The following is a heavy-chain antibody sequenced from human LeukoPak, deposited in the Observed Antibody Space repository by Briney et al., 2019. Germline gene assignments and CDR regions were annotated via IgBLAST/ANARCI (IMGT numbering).Heavy chain of an antibody. D-gene: IGHD3-22*01. CDR1: GFTFSSYG. J-gene: IGHJ4*02. V-gene: IGHV3-33*06. CDR2: IWYDGSNK. Sequence: PGGSLRLSCAASGFTFSSYGMHWVRQAPGKGPEWVAVIWYDGSNKYYADSVKGRFTISRDNSKNTLYLQMNSLRAEDTAVYYCAKGEDSGYYDYWGQGTLVTASS. CDR3: AKGEDSGYYDY.